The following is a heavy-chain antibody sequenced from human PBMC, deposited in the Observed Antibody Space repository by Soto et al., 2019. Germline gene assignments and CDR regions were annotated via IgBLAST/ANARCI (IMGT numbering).Heavy chain of an antibody. D-gene: IGHD3-22*01. CDR2: IYYSGST. CDR1: GGSISSSSYY. CDR3: ATTPLLYDSSGYYFDY. Sequence: SETLSLTCTVSGGSISSSSYYWGWIRQPPGKGLEWIGSIYYSGSTYYNPSLKSRVTISVDTSKNQFSLKRSSVTAADTAVYYCATTPLLYDSSGYYFDYWGQGTLVTVSS. J-gene: IGHJ4*02. V-gene: IGHV4-39*01.